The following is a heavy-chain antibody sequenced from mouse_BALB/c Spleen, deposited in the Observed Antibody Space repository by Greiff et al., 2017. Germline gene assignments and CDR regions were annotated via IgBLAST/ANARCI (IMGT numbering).Heavy chain of an antibody. V-gene: IGHV14-1*02. CDR3: ASLYGSTYAMDY. D-gene: IGHD1-1*01. J-gene: IGHJ4*01. CDR1: GFNIKDYY. CDR2: IDPENGNT. Sequence: EVKLVESGAELVRPGALVKLSCKASGFNIKDYYMHWVKQRPEQGLEWIGWIDPENGNTIYDPKFQGKASITADTSSNTAYLQLSSLTSEDTAVYYCASLYGSTYAMDYWGQGTSVTVSS.